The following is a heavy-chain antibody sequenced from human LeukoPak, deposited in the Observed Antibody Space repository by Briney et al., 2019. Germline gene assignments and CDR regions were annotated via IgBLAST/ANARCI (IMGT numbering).Heavy chain of an antibody. J-gene: IGHJ4*02. V-gene: IGHV3-48*01. Sequence: GGSLRLSCAAPGFTFSSYSMNWVRQAPGKGLEWVSYISSSSSTIYYADSVKGRFTISRDNAKNSLYLQMNSLRAEDTAVYYCARESYGGSYFVWVSAGIDYWGQGTLVTVSS. CDR1: GFTFSSYS. D-gene: IGHD1-26*01. CDR2: ISSSSSTI. CDR3: ARESYGGSYFVWVSAGIDY.